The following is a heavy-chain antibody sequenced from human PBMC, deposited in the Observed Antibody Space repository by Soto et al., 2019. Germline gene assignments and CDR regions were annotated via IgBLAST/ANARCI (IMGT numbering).Heavy chain of an antibody. J-gene: IGHJ5*02. CDR3: ARSAGYYYYDSSGYYST. CDR1: GISFINHY. V-gene: IGHV1-69*02. CDR2: VIPILGIA. Sequence: PSVKVSCKASGISFINHYVHWVRQAPGQGLEWMGRVIPILGIANYAQKFQGRVTITADKSTSTAYMELSSLRSEDTAVYYCARSAGYYYYDSSGYYSTWGQGTLVTVSS. D-gene: IGHD3-22*01.